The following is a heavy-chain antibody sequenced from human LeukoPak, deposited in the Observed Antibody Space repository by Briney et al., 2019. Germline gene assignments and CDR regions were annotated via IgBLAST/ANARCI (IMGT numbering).Heavy chain of an antibody. CDR3: ARDTTITMVRGVTVDY. D-gene: IGHD3-10*01. CDR1: GYTFTGYY. J-gene: IGHJ4*02. CDR2: INPNGGGT. Sequence: ASVKVSCKASGYTFTGYYMHWVRQAPGQGLEWMGWINPNGGGTNYAQKFQGRVTMTRDTSISTAYMELSRLRSDGTAVYYCARDTTITMVRGVTVDYWGQGTLVTVSS. V-gene: IGHV1-2*02.